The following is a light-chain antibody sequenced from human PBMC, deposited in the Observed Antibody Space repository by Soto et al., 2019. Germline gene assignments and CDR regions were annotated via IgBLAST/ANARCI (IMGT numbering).Light chain of an antibody. J-gene: IGKJ1*01. CDR3: QQYNSYSGK. CDR2: DAS. CDR1: QSISSW. V-gene: IGKV1-5*01. Sequence: DIQITQSPSTLSASVGDRVTMTCRASQSISSWLAWYQQKPGKAPKLLIYDASSLESGVPSRFSGSGSGTEFTLTISSLQPDDFATYYCQQYNSYSGKFGQGTKVDIK.